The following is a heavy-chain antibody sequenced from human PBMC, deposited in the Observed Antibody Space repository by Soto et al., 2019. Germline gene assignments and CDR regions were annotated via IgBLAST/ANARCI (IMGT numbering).Heavy chain of an antibody. CDR1: GYTFTGYY. CDR2: INPNSGGT. V-gene: IGHV1-2*04. Sequence: QVPLVQSGAEVKKPGASVKVSCKASGYTFTGYYMHWVRQAPGQGLEWMGWINPNSGGTNYAQKFQGWVTMTRDTSISTAYMELSRLRSDDTAVYYCARELEGYCSSTSCYYYGMDVWGQGTTVTVSS. J-gene: IGHJ6*02. D-gene: IGHD2-2*01. CDR3: ARELEGYCSSTSCYYYGMDV.